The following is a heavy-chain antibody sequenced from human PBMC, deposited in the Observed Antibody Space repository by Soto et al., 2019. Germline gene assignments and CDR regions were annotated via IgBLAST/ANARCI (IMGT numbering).Heavy chain of an antibody. Sequence: QLQLQESGPGLVKPSETLSLTCTVSGGSISSSSYYWGWIRQPPGKGLEWIGSIYYSGSTYYNPSLKSRVTISVDTSKNQFSLKLSSVTAADTAVYYCARHEGLCGGDCYPYWYFDLWGRGTLVTVSS. CDR1: GGSISSSSYY. V-gene: IGHV4-39*01. D-gene: IGHD2-21*02. CDR2: IYYSGST. CDR3: ARHEGLCGGDCYPYWYFDL. J-gene: IGHJ2*01.